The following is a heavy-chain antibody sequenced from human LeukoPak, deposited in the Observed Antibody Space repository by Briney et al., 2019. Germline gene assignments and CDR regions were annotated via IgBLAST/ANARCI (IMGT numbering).Heavy chain of an antibody. D-gene: IGHD2-2*02. CDR1: GFTFDDYT. J-gene: IGHJ6*02. V-gene: IGHV3-43*01. Sequence: PGGSLRLSCAASGFTFDDYTMHWVRHAPGKGLEWVSLISWDGGSTYYADSGKGRFTISRDNSKNSLYLQMNSPRNEDTALYYCAKEHSSLGYCSSTSCYNYGTDVWGQGTTVTVSS. CDR2: ISWDGGST. CDR3: AKEHSSLGYCSSTSCYNYGTDV.